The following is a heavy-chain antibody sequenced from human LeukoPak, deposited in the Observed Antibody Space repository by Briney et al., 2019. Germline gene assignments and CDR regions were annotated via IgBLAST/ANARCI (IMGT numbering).Heavy chain of an antibody. Sequence: PGGSLRLSCAASGFTFSSYWMSWARQAPGKGLEWVANIKQDGSEKYYVDSVKGRFTISRDNAKNSLYLQVNSLRAEDTAVYYCAREGRKDYGDFFDYWGQGTLVTVSS. CDR1: GFTFSSYW. CDR2: IKQDGSEK. V-gene: IGHV3-7*01. D-gene: IGHD4-17*01. J-gene: IGHJ4*02. CDR3: AREGRKDYGDFFDY.